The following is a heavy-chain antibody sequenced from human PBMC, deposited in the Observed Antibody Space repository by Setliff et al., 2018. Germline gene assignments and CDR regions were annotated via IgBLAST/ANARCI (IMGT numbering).Heavy chain of an antibody. V-gene: IGHV4-61*02. CDR3: ARGPNSNYEGAFDI. Sequence: TLSLTCTVSGDSISSGIYHWSWIRQSAGKGLEWIGRIYVSTGSTNYSPSLKSRVTISVDTSKNQFSLKLSSVTAADTAVYYCARGPNSNYEGAFDIWGQGTMVTVS. D-gene: IGHD4-4*01. CDR2: IYVSTGST. J-gene: IGHJ3*02. CDR1: GDSISSGIYH.